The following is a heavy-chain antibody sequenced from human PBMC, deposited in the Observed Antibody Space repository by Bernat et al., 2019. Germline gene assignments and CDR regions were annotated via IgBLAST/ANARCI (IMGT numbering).Heavy chain of an antibody. J-gene: IGHJ3*02. CDR2: IYYSGST. CDR3: ARDDYGDTDAFDI. D-gene: IGHD4-17*01. Sequence: QVQLQESGPGLVKPSETLFLTCTVSGGSISSYYWSWIRQPPGKGLEWIGYIYYSGSTNYNPSLKSRVTISVDTSKNQFSLKLSSVTAADTAVYYCARDDYGDTDAFDIWGQGTMVTVSS. V-gene: IGHV4-59*01. CDR1: GGSISSYY.